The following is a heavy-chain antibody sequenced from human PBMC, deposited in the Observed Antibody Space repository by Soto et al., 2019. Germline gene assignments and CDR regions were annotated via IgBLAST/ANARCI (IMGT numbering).Heavy chain of an antibody. D-gene: IGHD2-15*01. CDR3: ARDGQIVVVAGHFDY. V-gene: IGHV1-46*01. CDR2: INPSGGST. CDR1: GYTFTSYY. Sequence: ASVKVSCKASGYTFTSYYMHWVRQAPGQGLEWMGIINPSGGSTSYAQKFQGRVTMTRDTSTSTVYMELSSLRSEDTAVYYCARDGQIVVVAGHFDYWGQGTLVTVSS. J-gene: IGHJ4*02.